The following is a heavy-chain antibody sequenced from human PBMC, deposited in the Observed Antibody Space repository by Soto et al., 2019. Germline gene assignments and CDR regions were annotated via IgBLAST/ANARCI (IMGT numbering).Heavy chain of an antibody. J-gene: IGHJ4*02. CDR1: GFTFNTYA. D-gene: IGHD3-22*01. CDR3: ARDLGAGDSGSFDY. CDR2: ISSSSSYI. V-gene: IGHV3-21*01. Sequence: PGGSLRLSCAASGFTFNTYAMTWVRQAPGKGLEWVSSISSSSSYIYYADSVKGRFTISRDNAKNSLYLQMNSLRAEDTAVYYCARDLGAGDSGSFDYWGQGTLVTVSS.